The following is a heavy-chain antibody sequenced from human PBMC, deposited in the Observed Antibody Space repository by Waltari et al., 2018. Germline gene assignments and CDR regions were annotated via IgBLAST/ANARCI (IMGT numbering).Heavy chain of an antibody. D-gene: IGHD1-26*01. CDR2: ISMDGSTR. CDR1: GFTFSDYW. CDR3: ARAGSDRFDY. V-gene: IGHV3-74*01. J-gene: IGHJ4*02. Sequence: EVELVESGGGLVQPGGSLRLSCEGSGFTFSDYWVHWVRQGPGKGLEWGGRISMDGSTRNYADSVQGRFTISRDNARNTLYLQMNSLRVEDTAVYYCARAGSDRFDYWGQGTLVTVSS.